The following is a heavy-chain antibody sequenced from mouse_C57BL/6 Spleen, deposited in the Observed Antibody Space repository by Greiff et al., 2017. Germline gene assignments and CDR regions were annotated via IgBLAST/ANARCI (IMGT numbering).Heavy chain of an antibody. J-gene: IGHJ1*03. CDR3: ARGGGHWYFDV. CDR2: ISPGDGDT. CDR1: GYAFRSSW. V-gene: IGHV1-82*01. Sequence: QVQLQQSGPELVKPGASVKISCTASGYAFRSSWMNWVKQRPGQGLEWIGRISPGDGDTNYNGKFKGKATLTADKSSSTAYMQLSSLTSEDSAVYFCARGGGHWYFDVWGTGTTVTVSA.